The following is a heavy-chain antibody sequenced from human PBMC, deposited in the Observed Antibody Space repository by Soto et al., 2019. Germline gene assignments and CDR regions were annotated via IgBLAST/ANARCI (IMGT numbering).Heavy chain of an antibody. CDR2: INAGNGNT. CDR3: ARGPIDIVVVPAAIWFDP. Sequence: GASVKVSCKASGYTFTSYAMHWVRQAPGQRLEWMGWINAGNGNTKYSQKFQGRVTITRDTSASSAYMELSSLRSEDTAAYYCARGPIDIVVVPAAIWFDPWGQGTLVTVSS. CDR1: GYTFTSYA. D-gene: IGHD2-2*01. V-gene: IGHV1-3*01. J-gene: IGHJ5*02.